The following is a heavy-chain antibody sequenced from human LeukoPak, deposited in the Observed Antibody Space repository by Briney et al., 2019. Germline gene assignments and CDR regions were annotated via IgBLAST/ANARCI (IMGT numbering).Heavy chain of an antibody. J-gene: IGHJ3*02. CDR1: GYTFTAYY. Sequence: ASVKVSCKASGYTFTAYYMHWVRQAPGQGLEWMGWINPNSGGTNYAQKFQGRVTMTRDTSIRTAYMELSGLRSDDTAVFYCARSMIVAPDDAIDIWGQGTTVTVSS. D-gene: IGHD3-22*01. V-gene: IGHV1-2*02. CDR3: ARSMIVAPDDAIDI. CDR2: INPNSGGT.